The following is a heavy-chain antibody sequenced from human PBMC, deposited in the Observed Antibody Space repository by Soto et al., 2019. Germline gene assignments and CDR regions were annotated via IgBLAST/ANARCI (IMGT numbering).Heavy chain of an antibody. Sequence: EVQLVESGGGLVKPGGSLSLSCAASGFTFCRYSINWVRQAPGRGLEWVSSISSSSSCIYYADSVKGQFTISRDNAKNSLYLQMNSLRAEDTAVYYCARDGIAVADYWGQGTLVTVSS. J-gene: IGHJ4*02. V-gene: IGHV3-21*01. CDR1: GFTFCRYS. CDR2: ISSSSSCI. D-gene: IGHD6-19*01. CDR3: ARDGIAVADY.